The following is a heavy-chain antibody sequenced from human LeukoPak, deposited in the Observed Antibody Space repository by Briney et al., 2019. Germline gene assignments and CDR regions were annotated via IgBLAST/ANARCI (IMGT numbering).Heavy chain of an antibody. V-gene: IGHV1-46*01. CDR1: GYTFTIYY. Sequence: ASVKVSCKASGYTFTIYYMHWVRQAPGQGLEWMGIINPSGGSTSYAQKFQGRVTMTRDTSTSTVYMELSSLRSEDTAVYYCARDEEWELGLDYWGQGTLVTVSS. CDR2: INPSGGST. J-gene: IGHJ4*02. CDR3: ARDEEWELGLDY. D-gene: IGHD1-26*01.